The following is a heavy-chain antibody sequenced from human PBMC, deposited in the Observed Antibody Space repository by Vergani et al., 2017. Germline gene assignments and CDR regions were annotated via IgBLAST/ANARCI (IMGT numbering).Heavy chain of an antibody. J-gene: IGHJ6*02. CDR1: GGSISSGSYY. Sequence: QVQLQESGPGLVKPSQTLSLTCTVSGGSISSGSYYWSWIRQPAGKGLEWIWRIYTSGSTNYNPSLKSRVTISVDTSKNQFSLKLSSVTAADTAVYYCARDWGGHYYDSSGYYYSYYYGMDVWGQGTTVTVSS. CDR2: IYTSGST. D-gene: IGHD3-22*01. CDR3: ARDWGGHYYDSSGYYYSYYYGMDV. V-gene: IGHV4-61*02.